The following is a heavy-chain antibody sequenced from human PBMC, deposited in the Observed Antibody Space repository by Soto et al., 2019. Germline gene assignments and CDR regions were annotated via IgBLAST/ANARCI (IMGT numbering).Heavy chain of an antibody. D-gene: IGHD2-2*01. CDR3: TRARGYCTSTSCYSWFDP. CDR2: IRSKAYGGTT. V-gene: IGHV3-49*03. Sequence: GGSLRLSCPSSGFTFGGYAMSWFRQAPGKGLEWVGFIRSKAYGGTTEYAASVKGRFTISRDDSKSIAYLQMNSLKTEDTAVYYCTRARGYCTSTSCYSWFDPWGQGTLVTVSS. CDR1: GFTFGGYA. J-gene: IGHJ5*02.